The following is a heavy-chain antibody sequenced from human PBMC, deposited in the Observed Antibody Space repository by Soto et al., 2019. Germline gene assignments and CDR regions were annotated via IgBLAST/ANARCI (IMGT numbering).Heavy chain of an antibody. CDR2: IYSGGST. D-gene: IGHD2-15*01. CDR1: GFTVSSNY. J-gene: IGHJ4*02. V-gene: IGHV3-53*04. Sequence: GGSLRLSCAASGFTVSSNYMSWVRQAPGKGLEWVSVIYSGGSTYYADSVKGRFTISRHNSKNTLYLQMNSLRAEDTAVYYCARGRVYCSGGSCYKGTAYFDYWGQGTLVTVSS. CDR3: ARGRVYCSGGSCYKGTAYFDY.